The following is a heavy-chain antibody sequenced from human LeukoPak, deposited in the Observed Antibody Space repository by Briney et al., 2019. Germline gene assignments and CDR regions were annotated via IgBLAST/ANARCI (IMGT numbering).Heavy chain of an antibody. V-gene: IGHV1-69*01. D-gene: IGHD6-19*01. J-gene: IGHJ4*02. CDR2: IIPIFGTA. Sequence: SVKVSCKASGGTFSSYAISWVRQAPGQGLEWMGGIIPIFGTANYAQKFQGRVTITADESTSTAYMELSSLRSEDTAVYYCARVPSGWYNFDYWGQGTLVTVSS. CDR3: ARVPSGWYNFDY. CDR1: GGTFSSYA.